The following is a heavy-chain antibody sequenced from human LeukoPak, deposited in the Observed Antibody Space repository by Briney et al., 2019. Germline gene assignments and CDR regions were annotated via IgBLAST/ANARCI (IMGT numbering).Heavy chain of an antibody. CDR2: INPDGSST. V-gene: IGHV3-74*01. Sequence: GVSLRLSCAASGFTFSSYWMHWVRQAPGKGLVWVSRINPDGSSTTYADSVKGRFTMTRDNAANMLYLQMNSLRADDTAVYYCVRGIAGAANDHWGQGTLVTVSS. CDR3: VRGIAGAANDH. CDR1: GFTFSSYW. J-gene: IGHJ4*02. D-gene: IGHD6-19*01.